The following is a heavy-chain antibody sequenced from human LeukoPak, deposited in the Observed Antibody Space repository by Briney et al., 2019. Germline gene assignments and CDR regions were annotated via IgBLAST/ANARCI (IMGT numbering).Heavy chain of an antibody. CDR1: GGSISNYY. J-gene: IGHJ4*02. CDR2: VHYSGNT. D-gene: IGHD3-16*01. V-gene: IGHV4-59*01. Sequence: SETLSLTCIVSGGSISNYYWSWIRQPPRKGLEWIGYVHYSGNTNYNPSLKSRVTISVDTSKNQFSLKLNSVTATDTAVYYCARDVGQRHYYFDYWGQGTLVTVSS. CDR3: ARDVGQRHYYFDY.